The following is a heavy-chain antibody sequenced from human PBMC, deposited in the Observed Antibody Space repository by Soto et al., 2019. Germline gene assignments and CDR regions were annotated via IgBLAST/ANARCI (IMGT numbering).Heavy chain of an antibody. J-gene: IGHJ6*02. CDR3: ARVDCSGGSCPEGYYYGMDV. D-gene: IGHD2-15*01. V-gene: IGHV1-69*01. Sequence: QVQLVQSGAEVKKPGSSVKVSCKASGGTFSSYAISWVRQAPGQGLEWMGGIIPIFGTANYVQKFQGRVTITADESTSTAYMELSSLRSEDTAVYYCARVDCSGGSCPEGYYYGMDVWGQGTTVTVSS. CDR2: IIPIFGTA. CDR1: GGTFSSYA.